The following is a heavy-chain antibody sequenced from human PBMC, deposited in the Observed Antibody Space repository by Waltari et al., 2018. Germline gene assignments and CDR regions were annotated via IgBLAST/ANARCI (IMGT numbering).Heavy chain of an antibody. J-gene: IGHJ6*02. CDR1: GGSISSHY. D-gene: IGHD1-1*01. V-gene: IGHV4-59*11. CDR3: ARDQLERYYYYGMDV. CDR2: IYYSGST. Sequence: QVQLQESGPGLVKPSETLSLTCTVSGGSISSHYWSWIRQTPGKGLEWIGYIYYSGSTNYNPSLNSRVTISVDTSKNQFSLKLSSVTAADTAVYYCARDQLERYYYYGMDVWGQGTTVTVSS.